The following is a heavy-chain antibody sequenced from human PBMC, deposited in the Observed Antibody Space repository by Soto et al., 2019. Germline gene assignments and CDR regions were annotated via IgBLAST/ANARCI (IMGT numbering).Heavy chain of an antibody. J-gene: IGHJ4*02. V-gene: IGHV3-30*18. CDR3: AKDRVPLPRAGPLDY. CDR1: GFTFSSYG. CDR2: ISYDGSNK. D-gene: IGHD2-15*01. Sequence: GGSLRLSCTASGFTFSSYGMHWVRQAPGKGLEWVAVISYDGSNKYYADSVKGRSTISRDNSKNTLYLQMNSLRAEDTAVYYCAKDRVPLPRAGPLDYWGQGTLVTVSS.